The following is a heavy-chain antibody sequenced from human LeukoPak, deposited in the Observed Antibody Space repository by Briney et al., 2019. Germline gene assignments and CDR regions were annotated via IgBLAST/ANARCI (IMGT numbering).Heavy chain of an antibody. J-gene: IGHJ4*02. CDR2: ISGSGDNT. D-gene: IGHD3-10*01. Sequence: GGSLRLSCAASGFTFSSHGMSWVRQAPGKGLEWVSTISGSGDNTYYADSVKGRFTISRDNSKNTLYLQMNSLRAEDTAVYYCAKVTYGSGAYGAFDYWGQGTLVTVSS. CDR1: GFTFSSHG. V-gene: IGHV3-23*01. CDR3: AKVTYGSGAYGAFDY.